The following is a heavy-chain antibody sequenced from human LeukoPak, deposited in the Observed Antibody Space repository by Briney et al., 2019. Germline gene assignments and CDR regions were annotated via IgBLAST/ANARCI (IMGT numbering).Heavy chain of an antibody. CDR1: GFTFSSYS. Sequence: PGGSLRLSCGASGFTFSSYSMNWVRQAPGKGLEWVSSISSSSYIYYADSVKGRFTISRDNAKNSLYLQMNSLRAEDTAVYYCARGYSSGWFDYWGQGTLVTVSS. D-gene: IGHD6-19*01. V-gene: IGHV3-21*01. CDR3: ARGYSSGWFDY. J-gene: IGHJ4*02. CDR2: ISSSSYI.